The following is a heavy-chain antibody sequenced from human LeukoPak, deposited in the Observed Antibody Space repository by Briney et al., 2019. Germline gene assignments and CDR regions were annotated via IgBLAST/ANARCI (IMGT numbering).Heavy chain of an antibody. D-gene: IGHD3-3*01. CDR1: GGSISSYY. Sequence: KPSETLSLTCTVSGGSISSYYWSWIRQPPGKGLEWIGYIYYSGSTNYNPSLKSRVTISVDTSKNQFSLKLSSVTAADTAVYYCARAEFWSGPPDYWGQGTLVTVSS. V-gene: IGHV4-59*01. CDR2: IYYSGST. J-gene: IGHJ4*02. CDR3: ARAEFWSGPPDY.